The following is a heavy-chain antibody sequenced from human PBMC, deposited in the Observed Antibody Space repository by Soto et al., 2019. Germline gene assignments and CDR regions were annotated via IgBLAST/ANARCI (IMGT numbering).Heavy chain of an antibody. V-gene: IGHV1-18*01. J-gene: IGHJ4*02. CDR1: GYTFTSYG. Sequence: ASVKVSCKASGYTFTSYGISWVRQAPGQGLEWMGWISAYNGNTNYAQKLQGRVTMTTDTSTSTAYMELRSLRSDDTDVYSCARGVGWHLGEFSSSRDYWGQGTLVTVSS. CDR3: ARGVGWHLGEFSSSRDY. CDR2: ISAYNGNT. D-gene: IGHD3-16*02.